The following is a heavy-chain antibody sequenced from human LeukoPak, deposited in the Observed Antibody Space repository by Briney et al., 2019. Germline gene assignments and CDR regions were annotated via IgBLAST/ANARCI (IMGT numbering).Heavy chain of an antibody. CDR1: GFSFSSYS. D-gene: IGHD5-12*01. V-gene: IGHV3-30*09. J-gene: IGHJ4*02. CDR2: ISSDGNSK. CDR3: FLYYFDS. Sequence: PGGSLRLSCAASGFSFSSYSIHWVRQAPGKGLEWVAVISSDGNSKNFALSVKGRFAISRDNSKNTLFLQMNNLYCVSPTADYPFLYYFDSWGQGTLVTVSS.